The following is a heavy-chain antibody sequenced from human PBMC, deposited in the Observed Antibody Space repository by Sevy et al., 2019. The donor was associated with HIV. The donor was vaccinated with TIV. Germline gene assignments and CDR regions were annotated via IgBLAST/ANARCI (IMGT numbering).Heavy chain of an antibody. V-gene: IGHV3-30*02. CDR1: GFTFSSYG. J-gene: IGHJ6*02. D-gene: IGHD4-4*01. Sequence: GGSLRLSCAASGFTFSSYGMHWVRQAPGKGLEWVAFIRYDGSNKYYADSVKGRFTISRDNSKNTLYLQMSSLRAEDTAVYYCAKDEGLVTNYYYYYGMDVWGQGTTVTVSS. CDR2: IRYDGSNK. CDR3: AKDEGLVTNYYYYYGMDV.